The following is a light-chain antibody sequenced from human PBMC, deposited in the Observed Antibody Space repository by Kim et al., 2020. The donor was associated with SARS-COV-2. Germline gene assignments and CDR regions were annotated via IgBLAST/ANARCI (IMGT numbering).Light chain of an antibody. CDR1: RSVSSN. Sequence: EVVMTQSPATLSVSPGERATLSCRASRSVSSNLAWYQQKPGQAPRLLIYTTSTRATGIPARFSGSGSGTEFTLTISSLQSEDFVVYYCQQYNNWPYTFGQGTKLEI. CDR3: QQYNNWPYT. CDR2: TTS. J-gene: IGKJ2*01. V-gene: IGKV3-15*01.